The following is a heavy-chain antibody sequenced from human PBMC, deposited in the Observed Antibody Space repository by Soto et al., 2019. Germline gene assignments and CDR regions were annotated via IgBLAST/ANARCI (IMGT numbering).Heavy chain of an antibody. CDR3: ARVKGIYYAFWSGPTKHKYWFDP. J-gene: IGHJ5*02. V-gene: IGHV4-34*01. CDR2: INHSGST. CDR1: GGSFSGYY. Sequence: SETLSLTCAVYGGSFSGYYWSWIRQPPGKGLEWIGEINHSGSTNYNPSLKSRVTISVDTSKNQFSLKLSSVTAADTAVYYCARVKGIYYAFWSGPTKHKYWFDPWGQGTLVTVSS. D-gene: IGHD3-3*01.